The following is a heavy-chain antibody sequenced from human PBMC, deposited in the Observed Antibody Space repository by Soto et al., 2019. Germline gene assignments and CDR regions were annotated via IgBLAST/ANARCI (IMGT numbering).Heavy chain of an antibody. D-gene: IGHD3-22*01. CDR3: ASSTYFSDSRGYHFKNLDS. CDR2: ISYSGGT. J-gene: IGHJ4*02. V-gene: IGHV4-61*01. Sequence: SETLSLTCIVSAGSVDRSNYFWNWIRQPPGKGLEWIGNISYSGGTNKNPALKSRVTLSLDTSKNQFSLTLTSVTAADTAMYYRASSTYFSDSRGYHFKNLDSWGQGTLVTVSS. CDR1: AGSVDRSNYF.